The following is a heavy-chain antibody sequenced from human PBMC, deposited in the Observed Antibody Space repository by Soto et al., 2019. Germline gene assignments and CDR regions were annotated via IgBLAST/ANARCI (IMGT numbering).Heavy chain of an antibody. J-gene: IGHJ4*02. Sequence: QVQLVQSGAEVKKPGASVKVSCKASGYTFTSYGISWVRQAPGQGLEWMGWISAYNGNTNYAQKLQGRDTMTPDTATSTAYMELRSLTSDDTAVYDCARGGSGSYKDYWGQGTLVTVSS. CDR3: ARGGSGSYKDY. V-gene: IGHV1-18*01. D-gene: IGHD3-10*01. CDR1: GYTFTSYG. CDR2: ISAYNGNT.